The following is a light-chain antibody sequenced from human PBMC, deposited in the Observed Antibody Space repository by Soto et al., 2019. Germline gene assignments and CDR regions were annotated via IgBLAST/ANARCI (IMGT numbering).Light chain of an antibody. J-gene: IGKJ1*01. Sequence: IVMTQSPATLCLSPGGRATLSCRASQSVSSNLAWYQQKPGQAPRLRIYGASTRATGIPARFSGSGSGTEFTLTISSLQSEDFAVYYCQQYNNWPPTFGQGTKVDIK. CDR2: GAS. V-gene: IGKV3-15*01. CDR1: QSVSSN. CDR3: QQYNNWPPT.